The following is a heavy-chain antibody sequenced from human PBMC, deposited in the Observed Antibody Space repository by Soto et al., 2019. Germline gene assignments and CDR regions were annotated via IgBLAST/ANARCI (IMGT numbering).Heavy chain of an antibody. CDR1: GGSISSYY. CDR3: ARSSIAAWVNWFDP. CDR2: IYYSGST. J-gene: IGHJ5*02. D-gene: IGHD6-6*01. V-gene: IGHV4-59*01. Sequence: QVQLQESGPGLVKPSETLSLTCTVSGGSISSYYWSWIRQPPGKGLEWIGYIYYSGSTNYNPSLKSRVTISVDTSKNQFSLKLSSVTAADTAVYYCARSSIAAWVNWFDPWGQGTLVTVSS.